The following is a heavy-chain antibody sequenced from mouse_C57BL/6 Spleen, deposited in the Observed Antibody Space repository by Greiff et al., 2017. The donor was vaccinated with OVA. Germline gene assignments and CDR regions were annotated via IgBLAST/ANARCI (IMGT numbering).Heavy chain of an antibody. Sequence: ASGADFSRYWMCWVRRAPGQGLEWLGEIHPDSSTINYAPSLKDKFIISRDNAKNTLYLQMSKVRSEDTALYYCARDGYPYAMDYWGQGTSGTVSS. J-gene: IGHJ4*01. V-gene: IGHV4-1*01. D-gene: IGHD2-3*01. CDR3: ARDGYPYAMDY. CDR2: IHPDSSTI. CDR1: GADFSRYW.